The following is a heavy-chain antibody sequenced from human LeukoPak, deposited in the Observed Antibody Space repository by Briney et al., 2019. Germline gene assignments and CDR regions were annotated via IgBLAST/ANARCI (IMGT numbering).Heavy chain of an antibody. J-gene: IGHJ4*02. Sequence: PSETLSLTCNVSGYSISSGYYWAWIRQSPGKGLEWIGSIYHSGSTNYNPSLKSRVTISVDTSKNQFSLKLSSVTAADTAVYYCARHLTDYYDSSGYYYVTYYFDYWGQGTLVTVSS. CDR3: ARHLTDYYDSSGYYYVTYYFDY. V-gene: IGHV4-38-2*02. CDR2: IYHSGST. D-gene: IGHD3-22*01. CDR1: GYSISSGYY.